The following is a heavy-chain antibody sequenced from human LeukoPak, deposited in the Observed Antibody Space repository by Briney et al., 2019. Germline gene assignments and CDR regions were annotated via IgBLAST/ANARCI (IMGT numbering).Heavy chain of an antibody. D-gene: IGHD3-16*01. CDR2: IYSGGST. V-gene: IGHV3-53*01. J-gene: IGHJ4*02. CDR3: ARVGPYVWGIYYDY. CDR1: GFTVSSNY. Sequence: QAGGSLRLSCAASGFTVSSNYMSWVRQAPGKGLEWVSVIYSGGSTYYADSVKGRFTISRDNSKNTLYLQMNSLRAEDTAVYYCARVGPYVWGIYYDYWGQGTLVTVSS.